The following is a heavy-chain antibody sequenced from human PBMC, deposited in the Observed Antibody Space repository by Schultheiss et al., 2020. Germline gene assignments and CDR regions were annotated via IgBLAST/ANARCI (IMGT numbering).Heavy chain of an antibody. D-gene: IGHD3-22*01. Sequence: SQPLSLTCTVSGGSISSGGYYWSWIRQHPGKGLEWIGYIYYSGSTYYNPSLKSRVTISVDTSKNQFSLKLSSVTAADTAVYYCARDNPSGSSFDYWGQGTLVTVSS. V-gene: IGHV4-31*03. CDR3: ARDNPSGSSFDY. J-gene: IGHJ4*02. CDR2: IYYSGST. CDR1: GGSISSGGYY.